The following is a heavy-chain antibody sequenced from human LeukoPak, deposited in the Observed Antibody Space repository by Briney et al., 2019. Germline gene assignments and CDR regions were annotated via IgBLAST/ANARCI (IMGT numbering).Heavy chain of an antibody. D-gene: IGHD6-13*01. CDR2: ISGSGGST. V-gene: IGHV3-23*01. J-gene: IGHJ6*02. CDR1: GFTFSSYA. Sequence: GGSLRLSCAASGFTFSSYAMSWVRQAPGKGLEWVSAISGSGGSTYYADFVKGRFTISRDNSKNTLYLQMNSLRAEDTAVYYCAKVRIAGGWGYYGMDVWGQGTTVTVSS. CDR3: AKVRIAGGWGYYGMDV.